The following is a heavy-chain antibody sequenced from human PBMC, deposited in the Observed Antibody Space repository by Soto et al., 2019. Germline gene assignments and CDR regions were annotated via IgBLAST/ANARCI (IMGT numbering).Heavy chain of an antibody. D-gene: IGHD6-13*01. CDR1: GFTFSSYA. CDR3: AKGQGSSWSETLDY. V-gene: IGHV3-23*01. J-gene: IGHJ4*02. CDR2: ISGSGGST. Sequence: GGSLRLSCAASGFTFSSYAMSWVRQAPGKGLEWASAISGSGGSTYYADSVKGRFTISRDNSKNTLYLQMNSLRAEDTAVYYCAKGQGSSWSETLDYWGQGTLVTVSS.